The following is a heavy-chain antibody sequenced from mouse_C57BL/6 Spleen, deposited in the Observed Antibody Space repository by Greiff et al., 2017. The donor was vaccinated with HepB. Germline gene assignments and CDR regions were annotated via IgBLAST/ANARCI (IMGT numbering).Heavy chain of an antibody. Sequence: VQLQQSGAELVRPGTSVKVSCKASGYAFTNYLIEWVKQRPGQGLEWIGVINPGSGGTNYNEKFKGKATLTADKSSSTAYMQLSSLTSEDSAVYFFARGGFFDSSGYVDAMDYWGQGTSVTVSS. CDR3: ARGGFFDSSGYVDAMDY. CDR1: GYAFTNYL. V-gene: IGHV1-54*01. D-gene: IGHD3-2*02. CDR2: INPGSGGT. J-gene: IGHJ4*01.